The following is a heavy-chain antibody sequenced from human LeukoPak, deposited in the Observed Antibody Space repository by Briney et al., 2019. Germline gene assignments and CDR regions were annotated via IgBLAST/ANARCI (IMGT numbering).Heavy chain of an antibody. CDR1: GFTFSSYE. J-gene: IGHJ4*02. CDR2: ISGSGGST. Sequence: GGSLRLSCAASGFTFSSYEMNWVRQAPGKGLEWVSAISGSGGSTYYADSVKGRFTISRDNSKNTLYLQMNSLRAEDTAVYYCAKVRLMTTLQPFDYWGQGTLVTVSS. D-gene: IGHD2-8*01. CDR3: AKVRLMTTLQPFDY. V-gene: IGHV3-23*01.